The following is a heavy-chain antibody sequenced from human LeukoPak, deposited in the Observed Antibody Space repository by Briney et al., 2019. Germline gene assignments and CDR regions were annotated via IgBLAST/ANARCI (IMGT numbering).Heavy chain of an antibody. Sequence: SETLSLTCTVSGGSISSYYWSWIRQPPGKELEWIGYIYYSGSTNYNPSLKSRVTISVDTSKNQFSLKLSSVTAADTAVYYCARRKTSLDYWGQGTLVTVSS. V-gene: IGHV4-59*01. CDR2: IYYSGST. CDR3: ARRKTSLDY. CDR1: GGSISSYY. J-gene: IGHJ4*02.